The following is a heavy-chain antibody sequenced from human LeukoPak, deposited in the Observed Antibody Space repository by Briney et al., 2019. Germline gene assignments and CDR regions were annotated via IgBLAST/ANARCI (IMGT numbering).Heavy chain of an antibody. Sequence: GESLKISRKGSGYSFTSYWIGWARQMPGKGLEWMGIIYPGDSDTRYSPSFQGQVTISADKSISTAYLQWSSLKASDTAMYYCARRPYSSGWYLDWYFDLWGRGTLVTVSS. J-gene: IGHJ2*01. V-gene: IGHV5-51*01. CDR2: IYPGDSDT. CDR1: GYSFTSYW. D-gene: IGHD6-19*01. CDR3: ARRPYSSGWYLDWYFDL.